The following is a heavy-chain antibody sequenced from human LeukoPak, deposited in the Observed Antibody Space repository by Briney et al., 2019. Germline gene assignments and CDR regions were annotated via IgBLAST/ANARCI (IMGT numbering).Heavy chain of an antibody. J-gene: IGHJ4*02. CDR2: INPSGGST. V-gene: IGHV1-46*01. Sequence: APVKVSCKASGSTFISYFIHWVRQAPGQRLEWMGIINPSGGSTRYAQKFQGRVTMTRDTSTSTVYMEMSSLRSEDTAVYYCARSGGDAIRPFDYWGQGTLVTVSS. CDR3: ARSGGDAIRPFDY. D-gene: IGHD2-21*02. CDR1: GSTFISYF.